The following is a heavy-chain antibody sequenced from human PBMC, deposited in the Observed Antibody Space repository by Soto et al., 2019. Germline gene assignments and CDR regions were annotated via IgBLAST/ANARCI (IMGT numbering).Heavy chain of an antibody. J-gene: IGHJ4*02. CDR3: ARDSLGGGAFDY. D-gene: IGHD3-16*01. Sequence: GASVKVSCKAPGYTFTSYYMHWVRQAPGQGLEWMGIINPSGGSTSYAQKFQGRVTMTRDTSTSTVYMELSSLRSEDTAVYYCARDSLGGGAFDYWGQGTLVTVSS. V-gene: IGHV1-46*01. CDR2: INPSGGST. CDR1: GYTFTSYY.